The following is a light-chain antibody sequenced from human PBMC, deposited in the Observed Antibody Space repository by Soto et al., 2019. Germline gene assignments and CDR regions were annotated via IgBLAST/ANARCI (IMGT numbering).Light chain of an antibody. CDR3: QQYGGSPRT. J-gene: IGKJ1*01. V-gene: IGKV3-20*01. Sequence: EIVLTQSPGTLSLSAGERATLSFMASQSVSSSSLAWYQQKRGQAPRLLIHDASSRATGIPDRFSGSGSGTDFTLTISRLEPEDFAVYYCQQYGGSPRTFGQGTKVDI. CDR2: DAS. CDR1: QSVSSSS.